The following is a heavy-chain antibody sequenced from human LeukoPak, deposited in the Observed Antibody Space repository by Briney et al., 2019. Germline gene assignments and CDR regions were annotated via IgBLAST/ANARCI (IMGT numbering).Heavy chain of an antibody. CDR2: INPNSGGT. D-gene: IGHD6-13*01. CDR1: GYTFTGYY. Sequence: ASVKVSCKASGYTFTGYYMHWVRQAPGQGLEWMGWINPNSGGTNYAQKFQGRVTMTRDTSISTAYMELSSVTAADTAVYYCARIRPAAGTRAFDIWGQGTMVTVSS. J-gene: IGHJ3*02. CDR3: ARIRPAAGTRAFDI. V-gene: IGHV1-2*02.